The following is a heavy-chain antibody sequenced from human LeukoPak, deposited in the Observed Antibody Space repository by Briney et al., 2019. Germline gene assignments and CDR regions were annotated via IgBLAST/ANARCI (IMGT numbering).Heavy chain of an antibody. CDR2: ISDSDAST. D-gene: IGHD3-10*01. CDR3: AKVPYSDYGSGRPPFMDV. J-gene: IGHJ6*02. Sequence: GESLRLSCAASGFTFSKFAMSWVRQAPGKGLEWVSTISDSDASTYFADSVKGRFTISRDNSKSTLFLHMDSLRAEDTAMYYCAKVPYSDYGSGRPPFMDVWGQGTTVAVSS. V-gene: IGHV3-23*01. CDR1: GFTFSKFA.